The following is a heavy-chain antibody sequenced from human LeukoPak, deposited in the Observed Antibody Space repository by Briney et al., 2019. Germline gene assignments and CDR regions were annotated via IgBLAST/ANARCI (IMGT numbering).Heavy chain of an antibody. CDR3: TKGGILSPDY. CDR2: ISGSGGST. J-gene: IGHJ4*02. Sequence: GGSLRLSCAASGFTFSSYAMSWVRQAPGKGLEWVSAISGSGGSTYYADSVKGRFTISRDNSKNTLYLQMDSLRAEDTAVYYCTKGGILSPDYWGQGTLVTVSS. D-gene: IGHD3-9*01. V-gene: IGHV3-23*01. CDR1: GFTFSSYA.